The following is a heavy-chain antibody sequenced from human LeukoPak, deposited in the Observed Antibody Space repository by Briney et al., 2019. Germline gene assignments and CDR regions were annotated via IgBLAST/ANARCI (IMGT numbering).Heavy chain of an antibody. Sequence: GGSLRLSCAASAFTFDNYGMHWIRQAPGKGLEWVAFIRYDGSNKYYADSVKGRSTISRDNSKNTLYLQMNSLRAEDTAVYYCTNDGGANAFDIWGQGTMVTVSS. J-gene: IGHJ3*02. CDR1: AFTFDNYG. V-gene: IGHV3-30*02. CDR3: TNDGGANAFDI. CDR2: IRYDGSNK. D-gene: IGHD3-3*01.